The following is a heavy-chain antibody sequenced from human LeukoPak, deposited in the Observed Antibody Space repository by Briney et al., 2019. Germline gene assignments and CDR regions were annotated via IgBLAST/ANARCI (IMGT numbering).Heavy chain of an antibody. CDR2: INPSGGST. D-gene: IGHD6-13*01. CDR1: GYTFTSYY. J-gene: IGHJ3*02. CDR3: ARDKTPRAGWVRDAFDI. Sequence: ASVKVSCKASGYTFTSYYMHWVRQAPGQGLEWMGIINPSGGSTSYSQKFQGRVTMTRDTSTSTVYMELSSLRSEDTAVYYCARDKTPRAGWVRDAFDIWGQGTMATVSS. V-gene: IGHV1-46*01.